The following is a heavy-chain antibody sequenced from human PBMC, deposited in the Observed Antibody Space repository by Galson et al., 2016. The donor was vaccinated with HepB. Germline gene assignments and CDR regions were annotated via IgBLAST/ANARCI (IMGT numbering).Heavy chain of an antibody. J-gene: IGHJ4*02. CDR1: GGSLSSGHYY. CDR2: IYYSGSK. D-gene: IGHD3-9*01. V-gene: IGHV4-31*03. CDR3: ARGPMFDVLTGRQYYFDF. Sequence: TLSLTCSVSGGSLSSGHYYWHWIRQQPGKGLEWIGYIYYSGSKSYNPSLRGRLTISVDPAQNQISLRLTSLTAADTAVYFWARGPMFDVLTGRQYYFDFWGQGMLVTVSS.